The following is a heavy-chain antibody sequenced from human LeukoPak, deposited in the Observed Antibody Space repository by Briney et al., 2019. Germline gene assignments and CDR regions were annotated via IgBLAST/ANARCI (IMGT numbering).Heavy chain of an antibody. J-gene: IGHJ6*03. D-gene: IGHD3-9*01. CDR3: ARDKHYDILTGYWVYYYYYMDV. CDR2: ISGSGGST. V-gene: IGHV3-23*01. CDR1: GFTFSSYA. Sequence: GGSLRLSCAASGFTFSSYAMSWVRQAPGKGLEWVSGISGSGGSTYSADSVKGRFTISRDNSKNTLYLQMNSLRAEDTAVYYCARDKHYDILTGYWVYYYYYMDVWGKGTTVTISS.